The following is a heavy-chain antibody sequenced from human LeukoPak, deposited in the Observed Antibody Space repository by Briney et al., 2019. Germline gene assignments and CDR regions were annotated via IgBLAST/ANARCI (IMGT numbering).Heavy chain of an antibody. J-gene: IGHJ4*02. Sequence: GGSLRLSCAASGFTFRHYVMQWVRQSPGKGLEWVAVISYDGSNKYYADSVKGRFTISRDNSKNTLYLQMNSLRAEDTAVYYCARVRGTIFGVVANWGQGTLVTVSS. CDR1: GFTFRHYV. D-gene: IGHD3-3*01. CDR2: ISYDGSNK. CDR3: ARVRGTIFGVVAN. V-gene: IGHV3-30-3*01.